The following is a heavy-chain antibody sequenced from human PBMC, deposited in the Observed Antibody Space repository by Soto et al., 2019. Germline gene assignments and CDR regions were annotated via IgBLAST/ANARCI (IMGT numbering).Heavy chain of an antibody. CDR3: AKVVRAVGIAFEI. Sequence: EVQLLESGGGLVQPGGSLRLSCAASGFTFSDYAMNWIRQAPGKGLEWVSAVRGSGDDAWYADSVKGRFTISRDNSKNPLDLQMNSLRAEDTAVYYCAKVVRAVGIAFEIWGTGTMVTVSS. CDR2: VRGSGDDA. J-gene: IGHJ3*02. CDR1: GFTFSDYA. V-gene: IGHV3-23*01. D-gene: IGHD3-10*01.